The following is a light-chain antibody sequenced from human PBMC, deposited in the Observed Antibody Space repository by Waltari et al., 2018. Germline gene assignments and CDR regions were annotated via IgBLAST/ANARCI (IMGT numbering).Light chain of an antibody. J-gene: IGLJ3*02. CDR2: DVN. CDR3: CLDGGSHTWV. CDR1: SSSVGGSNF. V-gene: IGLV2-23*02. Sequence: QSALPQPASVSGSPGQSITISCTGTSSSVGGSNFVSWYQRHPGKAPKLIIYDVNKRPSGISDRFSGSTSDNTASLTISGLQAEDEADYYCCLDGGSHTWVFGGGTKLAVL.